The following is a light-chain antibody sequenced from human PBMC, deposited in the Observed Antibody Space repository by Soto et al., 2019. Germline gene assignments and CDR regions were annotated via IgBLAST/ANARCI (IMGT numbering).Light chain of an antibody. CDR1: QTVRYF. CDR2: GTS. Sequence: EIVMTQSPATLSVSPGERATLSCRASQTVRYFLAWYQQKPGQAPRLLIYGTSTRAPGVPARFSGSGSGTDFPLTISSLQSEDFAVYYCQQYHDWPPITFGQGTRLEIK. J-gene: IGKJ5*01. CDR3: QQYHDWPPIT. V-gene: IGKV3-15*01.